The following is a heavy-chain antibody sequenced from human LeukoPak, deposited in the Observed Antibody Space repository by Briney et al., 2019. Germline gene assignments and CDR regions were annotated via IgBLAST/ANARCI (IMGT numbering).Heavy chain of an antibody. CDR2: TNHSGST. CDR3: ARESWFGELLYYYYYMDV. Sequence: PSETLSLTCAVYGGSFSGYYWSWIRQPPGKGLEWIGETNHSGSTNYNPSLKSRVTISVDTSKNQFSLKLSSVSAADTAVYYCARESWFGELLYYYYYMDVWGKGTTVTISS. V-gene: IGHV4-34*01. CDR1: GGSFSGYY. J-gene: IGHJ6*03. D-gene: IGHD3-10*01.